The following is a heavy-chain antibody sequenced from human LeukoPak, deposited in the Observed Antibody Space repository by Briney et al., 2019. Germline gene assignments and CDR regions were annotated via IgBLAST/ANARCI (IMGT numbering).Heavy chain of an antibody. J-gene: IGHJ3*02. CDR2: ISSSSSYI. D-gene: IGHD3-22*01. CDR3: ARDQVVVVSDAFDI. V-gene: IGHV3-21*01. CDR1: GFTFSSYS. Sequence: GGSLRLSCAASGFTFSSYSMNWVRQAPGKGLEWVSSISSSSSYIYYADSVKGRFTISRDNAKNSLYLQMNSLRAKDTAVYYCARDQVVVVSDAFDIWGQGTMVTVSS.